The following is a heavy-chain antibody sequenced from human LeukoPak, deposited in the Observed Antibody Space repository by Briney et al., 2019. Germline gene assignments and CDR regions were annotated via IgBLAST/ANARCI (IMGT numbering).Heavy chain of an antibody. V-gene: IGHV3-66*02. CDR3: AQLPRD. Sequence: GGSLRLSCAVSGFTVDSHFMTWVRQAPGKGLEWVSVIYRDGSTYYADSVEGRFIISRDNSKNTLHLQMNSLRTEDTAVYYCAQLPRDWGQGTLVTVSS. J-gene: IGHJ4*02. D-gene: IGHD1-7*01. CDR1: GFTVDSHF. CDR2: IYRDGST.